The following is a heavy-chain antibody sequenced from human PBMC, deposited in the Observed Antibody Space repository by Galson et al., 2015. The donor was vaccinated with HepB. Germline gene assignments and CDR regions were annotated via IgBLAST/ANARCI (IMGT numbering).Heavy chain of an antibody. Sequence: SLRLSCAGSGFIFSTYWMHWVRQAPGKGLVWVSRIDSDGTRAIYADSVKGRVTISRDNAQNTVYLQMDSLRPEDTAVYYCAREPPSLYYDKGVGLDYWGQGTLVSVSS. CDR2: IDSDGTRA. V-gene: IGHV3-74*01. J-gene: IGHJ4*02. CDR3: AREPPSLYYDKGVGLDY. CDR1: GFIFSTYW. D-gene: IGHD3-22*01.